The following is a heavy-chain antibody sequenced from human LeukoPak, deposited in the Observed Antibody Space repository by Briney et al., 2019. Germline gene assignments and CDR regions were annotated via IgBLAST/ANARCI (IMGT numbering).Heavy chain of an antibody. CDR1: GDSVSSNSAV. CDR3: ARWVGSAGRFDN. J-gene: IGHJ4*02. CDR2: TYYRSQWYN. Sequence: SQTLSFTCAISGDSVSSNSAVWSWIRQSPSRGLEWLGRTYYRSQWYNEYAVYVRGRITINSNTSKNQFSLHLNSVTPDDTAVYYCARWVGSAGRFDNWGQGSLVTVSS. D-gene: IGHD1-26*01. V-gene: IGHV6-1*01.